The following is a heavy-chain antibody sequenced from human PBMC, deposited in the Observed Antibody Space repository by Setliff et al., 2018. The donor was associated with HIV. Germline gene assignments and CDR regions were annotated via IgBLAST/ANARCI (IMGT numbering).Heavy chain of an antibody. CDR1: GGSFGVYR. CDR2: IDSSGTT. CDR3: ARDRHSSGLGSYGP. D-gene: IGHD3-10*01. V-gene: IGHV4-4*07. J-gene: IGHJ5*02. Sequence: SETLSLTCAISGGSFGVYRWSWIRQSAGRGLEWIGRIDSSGTTDYEPSLKGRVAISVDTSRNQFSLRVTSVTAADTAVYFCARDRHSSGLGSYGPWGPGILVTVSS.